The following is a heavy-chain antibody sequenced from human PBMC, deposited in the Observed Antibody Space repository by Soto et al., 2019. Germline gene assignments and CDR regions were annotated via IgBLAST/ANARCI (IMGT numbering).Heavy chain of an antibody. CDR1: GGSISSGGYS. D-gene: IGHD6-19*01. V-gene: IGHV4-31*03. Sequence: QVQLQESGPGLVKPSQTLSLTCTVSGGSISSGGYSWSWISQPPGKGLEWIGYIYYSGSTYYNPSLKSRVTIAVDTSKNQFSLKLSSVTAADTAVYYCAGSGGYYYCMDVWGQGTTVTVAS. CDR2: IYYSGST. CDR3: AGSGGYYYCMDV. J-gene: IGHJ6*02.